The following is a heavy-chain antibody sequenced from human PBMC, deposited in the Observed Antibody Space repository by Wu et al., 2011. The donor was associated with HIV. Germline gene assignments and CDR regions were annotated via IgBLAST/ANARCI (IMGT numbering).Heavy chain of an antibody. V-gene: IGHV1-69*18. CDR3: ARGLAYCGGDCYSYFDY. CDR2: IIPSFGTT. Sequence: QVQLVQSGAEVKKPGSSVKVSCKASADTFSNNPISWVRQAPGQGLEWMTRIIPSFGTTNYAQKFQGRVTITADESTSTVYMELSSLRSEDTAVYYCARGLAYCGGDCYSYFDYWGQGTLVTVSS. CDR1: ADTFSNNP. J-gene: IGHJ4*02. D-gene: IGHD2-21*02.